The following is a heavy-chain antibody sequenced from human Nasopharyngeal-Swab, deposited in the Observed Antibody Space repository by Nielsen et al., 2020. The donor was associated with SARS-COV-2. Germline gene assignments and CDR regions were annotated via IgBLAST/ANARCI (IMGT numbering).Heavy chain of an antibody. Sequence: GVLKISCAASGFTFSSYWMSWVRQAPGKGLEWVANIKQDGSEKYYVDSVKGRFTISRDNAKNSLYLQMNSLRAEDTAVYYCARDSGSYLTISDAFDIWGQGTMVTVSS. CDR2: IKQDGSEK. CDR1: GFTFSSYW. J-gene: IGHJ3*02. D-gene: IGHD1-26*01. CDR3: ARDSGSYLTISDAFDI. V-gene: IGHV3-7*05.